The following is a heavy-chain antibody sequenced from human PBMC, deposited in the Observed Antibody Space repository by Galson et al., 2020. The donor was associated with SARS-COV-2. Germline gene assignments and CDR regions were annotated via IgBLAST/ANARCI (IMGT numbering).Heavy chain of an antibody. Sequence: GESLKISCEASGFTFSDYSMNWVRQAPGKGLEWVSSISGSTSYISHSDSVKGRFTVSRDNARNSLYLQMDSLRAEDTAVYYCASDKATGMGRIFDYWGQGILVTVSS. J-gene: IGHJ4*02. D-gene: IGHD6-13*01. CDR3: ASDKATGMGRIFDY. V-gene: IGHV3-21*01. CDR1: GFTFSDYS. CDR2: ISGSTSYI.